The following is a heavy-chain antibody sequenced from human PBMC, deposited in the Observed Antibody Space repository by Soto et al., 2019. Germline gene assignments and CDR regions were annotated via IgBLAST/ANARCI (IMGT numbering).Heavy chain of an antibody. Sequence: QVQLQESGPGLVKPSQTLSLTRTVSGGSISSGNYYWSWIRQPPGKGLEWIGFISYSGSTYYSTFLKSRVTISVDTSKSQFSLNLSFVTAADTAVYYCATMGTPATGLYFFDYWGQGSLVTVSS. D-gene: IGHD2-15*01. CDR1: GGSISSGNYY. CDR2: ISYSGST. V-gene: IGHV4-30-4*01. J-gene: IGHJ4*02. CDR3: ATMGTPATGLYFFDY.